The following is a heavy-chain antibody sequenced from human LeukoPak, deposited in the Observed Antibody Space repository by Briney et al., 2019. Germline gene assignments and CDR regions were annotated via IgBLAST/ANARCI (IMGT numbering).Heavy chain of an antibody. V-gene: IGHV1-3*01. CDR2: INGGNGNT. CDR3: ARFGDYEEAPDY. J-gene: IGHJ4*02. CDR1: GYTFTSYA. Sequence: ASVKVSCKASGYTFTSYAMHWVRQAPGQRLEWMGWINGGNGNTKYSQKFQGRVTITRDASASTAYMELSSLRSEDTAVYYCARFGDYEEAPDYWGQGTLVTVSS. D-gene: IGHD4-17*01.